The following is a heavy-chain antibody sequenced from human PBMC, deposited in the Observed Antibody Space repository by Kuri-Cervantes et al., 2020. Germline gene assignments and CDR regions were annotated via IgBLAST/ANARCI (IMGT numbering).Heavy chain of an antibody. V-gene: IGHV3-7*01. CDR2: IKEDGSIK. CDR1: GFTFSSYA. D-gene: IGHD6-6*01. Sequence: GESLKISCAASGFTFSSYAMHWVRQAPGKGLEWVANIKEDGSIKYYMDSVKGRFTISRDNAKNSLYLQMNSLRAEDTAIFYCARIGYSSSSLDYWGQGSLVTVSS. CDR3: ARIGYSSSSLDY. J-gene: IGHJ4*02.